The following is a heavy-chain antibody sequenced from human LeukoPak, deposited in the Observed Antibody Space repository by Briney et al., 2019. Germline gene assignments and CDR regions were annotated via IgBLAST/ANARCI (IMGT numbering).Heavy chain of an antibody. CDR2: ISNDGGGT. Sequence: GRSLRLSCAASGFIFNNYGLIWVRQAPGKGLEWVSAISNDGGGTTYADFVNGRFTISRDNSKNTLFLQMNSLRAEDTALYYCAKGSSGYFADLWGQGTLVTVSS. V-gene: IGHV3-23*01. J-gene: IGHJ5*02. D-gene: IGHD3-22*01. CDR3: AKGSSGYFADL. CDR1: GFIFNNYG.